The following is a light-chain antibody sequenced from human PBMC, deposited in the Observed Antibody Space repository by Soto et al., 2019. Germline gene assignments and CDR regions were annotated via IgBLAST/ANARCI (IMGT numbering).Light chain of an antibody. J-gene: IGKJ4*01. V-gene: IGKV1-5*01. CDR1: QSITTF. CDR3: QQYSTYPLT. CDR2: DAS. Sequence: HMNQTRSTLSSCIGDRENMACRASQSITTFLAWYQQKPGKAPHILIYDASILEPGVPSRLSGGGSGTEFTLTISSLQPDDFATYYCQQYSTYPLTFGGGTKVDIK.